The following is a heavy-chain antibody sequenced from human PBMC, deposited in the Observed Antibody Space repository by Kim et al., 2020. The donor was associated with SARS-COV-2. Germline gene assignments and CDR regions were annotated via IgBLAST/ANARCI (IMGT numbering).Heavy chain of an antibody. J-gene: IGHJ4*02. D-gene: IGHD1-26*01. CDR3: ARCLVGATAGYFAY. V-gene: IGHV3-21*04. CDR1: GFPFGSYT. Sequence: GGSLRLSCAASGFPFGSYTMAWVRQAPGRGLEWVSTISSSSSDIYYSDSLRGRFTVSRDNAQNSLHLQMHSLRVDDTAVYYCARCLVGATAGYFAYWGQGVMLTLSS. CDR2: ISSSSSDI.